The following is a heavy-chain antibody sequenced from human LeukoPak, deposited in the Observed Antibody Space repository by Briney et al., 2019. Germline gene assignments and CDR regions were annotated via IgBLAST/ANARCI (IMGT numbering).Heavy chain of an antibody. J-gene: IGHJ4*02. Sequence: GGSLRLSCAASGLTFSSYSMNWVRQAPGKGLEWVSSISSSSSYIYYADSVKGRFTISRDNAKNSLYLQMNSLRAEDTAVYYCARDRPNYGDYVRFDYWGQGTLVTVSS. CDR2: ISSSSSYI. CDR1: GLTFSSYS. V-gene: IGHV3-21*01. D-gene: IGHD4-17*01. CDR3: ARDRPNYGDYVRFDY.